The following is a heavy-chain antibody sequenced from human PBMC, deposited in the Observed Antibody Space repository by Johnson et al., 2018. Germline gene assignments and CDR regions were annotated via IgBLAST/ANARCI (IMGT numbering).Heavy chain of an antibody. CDR2: IWYDGSNK. CDR1: GFTFSSYA. D-gene: IGHD5-18*01. V-gene: IGHV3-30*04. Sequence: QVQLLETGGGVVQPGRSLRLSCAASGFTFSSYAMHWVRQAPGKGLEWVAVIWYDGSNKYYADSVKGRFTISRDNAKISLHLQMNSLRGEDTAVYYCARARSWGIQLYYYYYGMDVWGQGTTVTGSS. CDR3: ARARSWGIQLYYYYYGMDV. J-gene: IGHJ6*02.